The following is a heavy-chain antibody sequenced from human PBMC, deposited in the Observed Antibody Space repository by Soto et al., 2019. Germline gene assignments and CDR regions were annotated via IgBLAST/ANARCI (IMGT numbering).Heavy chain of an antibody. V-gene: IGHV3-23*01. CDR2: SSATGAGT. CDR1: GFTFSSYD. CDR3: AKDRRAGGNYGFYSDF. Sequence: EVQLLESGGGLVQPGGSLRLSCAASGFTFSSYDMTWVRQAPGKGLEWASFSSATGAGTYYADSVKGRFTISRDNSKNTLYLQMTSLRADDTAVYYCAKDRRAGGNYGFYSDFWGQGALVIVSS. J-gene: IGHJ4*02. D-gene: IGHD1-7*01.